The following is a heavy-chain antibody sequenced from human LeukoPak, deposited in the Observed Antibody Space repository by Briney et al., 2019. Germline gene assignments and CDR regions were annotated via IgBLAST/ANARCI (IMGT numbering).Heavy chain of an antibody. V-gene: IGHV1-46*01. Sequence: ASVKVSCRASGYTFTSYYMHWVRQAPGQGLEWMGIINPSGGSTSYAQKFQGRVTMTRGTSTSTVYMELSSLRSEDTAVYYCARGAYYYDSSGYYPLHFDYWGQGTLVTVSS. D-gene: IGHD3-22*01. CDR3: ARGAYYYDSSGYYPLHFDY. CDR1: GYTFTSYY. CDR2: INPSGGST. J-gene: IGHJ4*02.